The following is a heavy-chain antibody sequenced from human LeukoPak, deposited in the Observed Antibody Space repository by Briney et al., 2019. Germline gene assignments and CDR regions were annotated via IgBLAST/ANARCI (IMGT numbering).Heavy chain of an antibody. Sequence: SETLSLTCTLSGGSISSSSYYWGWIRQPPGKGLEWIGSIYYSGSTYYNPSLKSRVTISVDTSKNQFSLKLSSVTAADTAVYYCARAYSSRASDYWGQGTLVTVSS. V-gene: IGHV4-39*01. J-gene: IGHJ4*02. CDR3: ARAYSSRASDY. D-gene: IGHD6-13*01. CDR2: IYYSGST. CDR1: GGSISSSSYY.